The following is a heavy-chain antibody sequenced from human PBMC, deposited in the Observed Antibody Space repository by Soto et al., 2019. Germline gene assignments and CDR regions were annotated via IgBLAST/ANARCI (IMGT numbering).Heavy chain of an antibody. CDR2: IRSKANSYAT. Sequence: GGPLRLSCAASGFTFSGSAMHRVRQASGKGLEWVGRIRSKANSYATAYAASVKGRFTISRDDSKNTAYLQMNSLKTEDTAVYYCTRPCSGGSCYYYYYMDVWGKGTTVTVSS. CDR3: TRPCSGGSCYYYYYMDV. J-gene: IGHJ6*03. V-gene: IGHV3-73*01. CDR1: GFTFSGSA. D-gene: IGHD2-15*01.